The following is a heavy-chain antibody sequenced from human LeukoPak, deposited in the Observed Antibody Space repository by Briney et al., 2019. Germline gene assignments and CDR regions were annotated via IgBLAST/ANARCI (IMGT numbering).Heavy chain of an antibody. J-gene: IGHJ6*02. V-gene: IGHV3-21*01. CDR2: ISSSSSYI. CDR3: TRLPCYYDSSGSPLSYYYGVDV. CDR1: GFTFSSYS. Sequence: GGSLRLSCAASGFTFSSYSMNWVRQAPGKGLEWVSSISSSSSYIYYADSVKGRFTISRDNAKNSLYLQMKSLRAEDTAVYYCTRLPCYYDSSGSPLSYYYGVDVWGQGTTVTVSS. D-gene: IGHD3-22*01.